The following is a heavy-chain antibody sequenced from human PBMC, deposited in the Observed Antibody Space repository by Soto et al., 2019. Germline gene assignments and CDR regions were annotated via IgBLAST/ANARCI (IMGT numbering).Heavy chain of an antibody. CDR1: GDSITSGSYY. J-gene: IGHJ4*02. CDR2: VYYTGST. CDR3: ARGAFGGNSGFGLVDY. V-gene: IGHV4-31*03. D-gene: IGHD2-21*02. Sequence: QVHLQESGPALVKPSQTLSLTCTVSGDSITSGSYYWTWIRQHPGKGLEYIGNVYYTGSTYYTPSLQSRLTRSADTSENQFSLKLTSVTAADTAVYYCARGAFGGNSGFGLVDYWGQGTLVTVSS.